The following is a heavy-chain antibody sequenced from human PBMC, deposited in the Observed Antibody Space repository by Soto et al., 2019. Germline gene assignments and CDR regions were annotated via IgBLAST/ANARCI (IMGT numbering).Heavy chain of an antibody. CDR1: GRSLSSSSYY. V-gene: IGHV4-39*01. CDR3: ARQGGCRGLVGY. Sequence: VSGRSLSSSSYYWGWLRQPPPTGLDWIGSITYSGSTYYNPSLKSRVTISEDTSKNQFSLKLSSVTAAHTAVYSCARQGGCRGLVGYWGQGTLITVSS. J-gene: IGHJ4*02. D-gene: IGHD2-15*01. CDR2: ITYSGST.